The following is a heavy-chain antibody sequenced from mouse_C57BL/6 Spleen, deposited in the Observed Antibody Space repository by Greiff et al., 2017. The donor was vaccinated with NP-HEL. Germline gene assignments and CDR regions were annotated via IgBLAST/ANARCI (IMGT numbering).Heavy chain of an antibody. V-gene: IGHV1-4*01. CDR2: INPSSGYT. J-gene: IGHJ3*01. CDR3: ATLLRYRAWFAY. D-gene: IGHD1-1*01. CDR1: GYTFTSYT. Sequence: VKLKQSGAELARPGASVKMSCKASGYTFTSYTMHWVKQRPGQGLEWIGYINPSSGYTKYNQKFKDKATLTADKSSSTAYMQLSSLTSEDSAVYYCATLLRYRAWFAYWGQGTLVTVSA.